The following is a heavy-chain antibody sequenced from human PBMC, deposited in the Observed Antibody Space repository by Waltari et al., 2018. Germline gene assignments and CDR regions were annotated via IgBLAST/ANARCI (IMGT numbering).Heavy chain of an antibody. CDR3: ATRGPFCGGDCPDAFDI. D-gene: IGHD2-21*01. V-gene: IGHV4-39*01. CDR1: GGSISSSRYY. Sequence: QLQLQESGPGLVKPSETLSLTCTVSGGSISSSRYYWGWIRQPPGKGLEWIGSIYYSGSTYYNPSLKSRVTISVDTSKNQFSLKLSSVTAADTAVYYCATRGPFCGGDCPDAFDIWGQGTMVTVSS. CDR2: IYYSGST. J-gene: IGHJ3*02.